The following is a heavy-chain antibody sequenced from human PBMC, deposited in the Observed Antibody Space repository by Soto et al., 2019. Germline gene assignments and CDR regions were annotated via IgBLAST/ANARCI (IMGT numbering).Heavy chain of an antibody. Sequence: SETLSLTCAVYGGSFSGYYWSWIRQPPGKGLEWIGEINHSGSTNYNPSLKSRVTISVDTSKNQFSLKLSSVTAADTAVYYCASRSSSWYGYGAFDIWGQGTMVTVSS. CDR3: ASRSSSWYGYGAFDI. CDR1: GGSFSGYY. CDR2: INHSGST. V-gene: IGHV4-34*01. D-gene: IGHD6-13*01. J-gene: IGHJ3*02.